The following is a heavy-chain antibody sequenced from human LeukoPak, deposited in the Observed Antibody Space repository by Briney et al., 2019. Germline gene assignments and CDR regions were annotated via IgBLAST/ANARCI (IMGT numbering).Heavy chain of an antibody. Sequence: GGSLRLSCAASGFTFSSYAMSWVRQAPGKGLEWVSSITDGFSTHSADSVKGRFTISRDNSKNTLYLQMNSLRAEDTAVYYCAKDRGGGFDSWGQGTLVTVSA. CDR2: ITDGFST. D-gene: IGHD3-16*01. CDR1: GFTFSSYA. CDR3: AKDRGGGFDS. V-gene: IGHV3-23*01. J-gene: IGHJ4*02.